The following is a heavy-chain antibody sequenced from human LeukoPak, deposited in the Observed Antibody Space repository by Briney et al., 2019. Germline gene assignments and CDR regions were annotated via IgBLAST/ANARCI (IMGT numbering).Heavy chain of an antibody. J-gene: IGHJ3*02. D-gene: IGHD4-23*01. Sequence: GGSLRLSCAASGFTVSSNHMSWVRQAPGKGLNWVSIIYSGGTTYYADSVKGRFTISRDNSKNTLYLQMNSLRAEDTAVYYCARDADYGGSPGAFDIWGRGTIVTVSS. V-gene: IGHV3-53*01. CDR1: GFTVSSNH. CDR2: IYSGGTT. CDR3: ARDADYGGSPGAFDI.